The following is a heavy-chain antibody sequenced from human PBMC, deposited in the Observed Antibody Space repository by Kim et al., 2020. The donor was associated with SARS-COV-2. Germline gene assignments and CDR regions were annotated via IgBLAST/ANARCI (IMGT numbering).Heavy chain of an antibody. V-gene: IGHV3-23*01. CDR3: ARRSRGLGGFDY. J-gene: IGHJ4*02. CDR2: T. D-gene: IGHD3-10*01. Sequence: TYDAESVKGQFTISRDNSSNTVFLQRNGLRAEDTAVYYGARRSRGLGGFDYWGQGTLVTVSS.